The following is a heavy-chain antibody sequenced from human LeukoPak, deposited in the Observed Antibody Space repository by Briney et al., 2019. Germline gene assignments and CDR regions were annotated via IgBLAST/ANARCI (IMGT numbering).Heavy chain of an antibody. CDR3: TRSGNITMVRGVITTPAVIDY. D-gene: IGHD3-10*01. J-gene: IGHJ4*02. Sequence: HPGGSLRLSCIASGFTLSSYEMSWIRQAPGKGLEWVSSVDYSGGDTHYADSVKGRFTISRDNSKNTLYLQMNSLRSEDTAVYYCTRSGNITMVRGVITTPAVIDYWGQGTLATVSS. CDR2: VDYSGGDT. V-gene: IGHV3-23*01. CDR1: GFTLSSYE.